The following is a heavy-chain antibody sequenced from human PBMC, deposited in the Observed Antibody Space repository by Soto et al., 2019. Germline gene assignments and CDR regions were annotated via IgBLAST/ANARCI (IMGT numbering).Heavy chain of an antibody. Sequence: QVQLVQSGAEVKKPGSPVRVSCTASGDTFNFYTISWVRQVPGQGPEWMGRIIPMLGMSNYAQKFQGRVTSMADKSTSTVYMNLSGLTSEDTAVYYFATNYGSGSTHFDYWGQGTLVTVSS. CDR3: ATNYGSGSTHFDY. D-gene: IGHD3-10*01. V-gene: IGHV1-69*02. CDR2: IIPMLGMS. CDR1: GDTFNFYT. J-gene: IGHJ4*02.